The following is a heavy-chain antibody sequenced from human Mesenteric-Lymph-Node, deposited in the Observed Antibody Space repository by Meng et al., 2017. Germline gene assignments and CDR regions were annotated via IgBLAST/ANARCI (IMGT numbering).Heavy chain of an antibody. J-gene: IGHJ4*02. CDR2: IWYDGTDK. V-gene: IGHV3-33*01. CDR3: ARADDNWIIIEY. Sequence: QVQLVESGGGVVQPGRSLRLSCVASGFTFGTCGMHWVRQAAGKGLEWVAVIWYDGTDKFYGDSVKGRFTISRDNSKNTLFLQMNSLTVDDTAVYYCARADDNWIIIEYWGQGTLVTVSS. CDR1: GFTFGTCG. D-gene: IGHD1-20*01.